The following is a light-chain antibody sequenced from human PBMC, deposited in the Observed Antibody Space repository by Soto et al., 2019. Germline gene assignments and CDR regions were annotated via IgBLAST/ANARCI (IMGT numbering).Light chain of an antibody. V-gene: IGKV1-39*01. CDR2: AAS. CDR3: QQSYSNTLT. Sequence: DIQMTQSPSSLSASVVVRATITCLASQSISTYLHWYQHKPGKAPQLLIYAASSLEGGVPSRFSGSGSGTDFTLTISSLQPEDFATYYCQQSYSNTLTFGQGTKV. J-gene: IGKJ1*01. CDR1: QSISTY.